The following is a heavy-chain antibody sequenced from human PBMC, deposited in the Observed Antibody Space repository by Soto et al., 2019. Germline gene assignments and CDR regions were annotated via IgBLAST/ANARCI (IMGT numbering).Heavy chain of an antibody. D-gene: IGHD6-13*01. CDR3: ARVVSRSWYDGWYFDL. V-gene: IGHV3-48*01. CDR2: ISSSSSTI. CDR1: GFTFSSYS. J-gene: IGHJ2*01. Sequence: EVQLVESRGGLVQPGGSLRLSCAASGFTFSSYSMNWVRQAPGKGLEWVSYISSSSSTIYYADSVKGRFTISRDNAKNSLYLQMNSLRAEDTAVYYCARVVSRSWYDGWYFDLWGRGTLVTVS.